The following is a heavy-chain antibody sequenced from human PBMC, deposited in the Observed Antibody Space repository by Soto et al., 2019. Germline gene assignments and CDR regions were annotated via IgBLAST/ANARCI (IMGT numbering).Heavy chain of an antibody. CDR1: GGSISSGGYY. D-gene: IGHD6-13*01. CDR3: ARELAGGMDV. CDR2: IYYSGST. Sequence: SSETLSLTCTVSGGSISSGGYYWSWIRQHPGKGLEWIGYIYYSGSTYYNPSLKSRVTISVDTSKNQFSLKLSSVTAADTAVYYCARELAGGMDVWGKGTTVTVSS. V-gene: IGHV4-31*02. J-gene: IGHJ6*03.